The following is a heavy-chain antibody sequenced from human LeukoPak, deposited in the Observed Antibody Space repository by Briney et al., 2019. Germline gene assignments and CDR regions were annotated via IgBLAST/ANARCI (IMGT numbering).Heavy chain of an antibody. CDR3: ARAREHSSSWYYFDY. V-gene: IGHV3-21*01. J-gene: IGHJ4*02. D-gene: IGHD6-13*01. CDR1: GFTFSSYS. Sequence: PGGSLRLSCAASGFTFSSYSMNWVRQAPGKGLEWVSSISSSSSYIYYADSVKGRFTISRDNAKNSLYLQMNSLRAEDTAVYYCARAREHSSSWYYFDYWGQGTLVTVSS. CDR2: ISSSSSYI.